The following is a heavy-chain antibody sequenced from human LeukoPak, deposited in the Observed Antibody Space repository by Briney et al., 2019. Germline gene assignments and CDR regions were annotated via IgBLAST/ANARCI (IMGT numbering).Heavy chain of an antibody. D-gene: IGHD6-13*01. Sequence: PGGSLRLSCAASGFTFSSYAMSWVRQAPGKGLEWVSAISGSGGSSTYCADSVKGRFTISRDNSKNTLYLQMNSLRAEDTAVYYCANSAAVGTFYWGQGTLVTVSS. V-gene: IGHV3-23*01. CDR1: GFTFSSYA. CDR3: ANSAAVGTFY. CDR2: ISGSGGSST. J-gene: IGHJ4*02.